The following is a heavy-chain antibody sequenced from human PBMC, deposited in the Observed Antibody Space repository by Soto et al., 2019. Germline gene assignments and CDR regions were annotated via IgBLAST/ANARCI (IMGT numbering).Heavy chain of an antibody. V-gene: IGHV4-59*01. CDR3: AREQVITFGGVIVPDYYYGMDV. J-gene: IGHJ6*02. D-gene: IGHD3-16*02. CDR2: IYYSGST. CDR1: GGSISSYY. Sequence: NPSETLSLTCTVSGGSISSYYWSWIRQPPGKGLEWIGYIYYSGSTNYNPSLKSRVTISVDTSKNQFSLKLSSVTAADTAVYYCAREQVITFGGVIVPDYYYGMDVWGQGTTVTVSS.